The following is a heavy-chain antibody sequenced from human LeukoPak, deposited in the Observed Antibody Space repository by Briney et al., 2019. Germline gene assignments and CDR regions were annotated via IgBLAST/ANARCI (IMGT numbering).Heavy chain of an antibody. CDR1: GFTFSSSW. V-gene: IGHV3-7*05. Sequence: GGSLRLSCAAPGFTFSSSWMTWVRQAPGKGLERVANIKEDGSETYYVDSVKGRFTISRDNAKNSLYLQMNSLRAADTAVYYCARDQGWQQFDYWGQGTLVTVSS. CDR2: IKEDGSET. J-gene: IGHJ4*02. D-gene: IGHD4-23*01. CDR3: ARDQGWQQFDY.